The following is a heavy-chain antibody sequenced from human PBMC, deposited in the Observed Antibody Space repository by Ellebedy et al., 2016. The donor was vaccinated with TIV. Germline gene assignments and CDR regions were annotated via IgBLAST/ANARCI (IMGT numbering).Heavy chain of an antibody. CDR2: IKSDGSST. J-gene: IGHJ5*02. CDR3: ARDRGDYSISGP. CDR1: GFTFGRYW. Sequence: GESLKISXVASGFTFGRYWMHWVRQAPGNKLVWVSRIKSDGSSTTYADSVKGRFTTSRDNARNTLYLQMNSLRGGDTAVYFCARDRGDYSISGPWGQGTLVTVSS. V-gene: IGHV3-74*01. D-gene: IGHD4-11*01.